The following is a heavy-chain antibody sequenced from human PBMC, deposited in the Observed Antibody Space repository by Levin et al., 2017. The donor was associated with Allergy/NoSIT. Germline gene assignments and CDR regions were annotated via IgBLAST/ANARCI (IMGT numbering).Heavy chain of an antibody. D-gene: IGHD1-26*01. CDR2: INHAGNT. V-gene: IGHV4-38-2*02. J-gene: IGHJ4*02. CDR3: ARIVGASHIDS. CDR1: GYSITSHYF. Sequence: SETLSLNCIVDGYSITSHYFWGWIRQPPGKGPQWIGSINHAGNTYYKPSLMSRVTMSVDTSKNQFSLKVMSVTAADTAGYYCARIVGASHIDSWGQGTLVTVSS.